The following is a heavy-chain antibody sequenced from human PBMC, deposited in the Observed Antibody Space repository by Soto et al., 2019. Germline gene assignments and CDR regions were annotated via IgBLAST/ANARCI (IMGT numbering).Heavy chain of an antibody. D-gene: IGHD2-15*01. Sequence: GSLRLSCAASGFTFSSYSMNWVRQAPGKGPEWVSYISSSSSTIYYADSVKGRFTISRDNAKNSLYLQMNSLRDEDTAVYYCARDVKVGCSGGSCYIDYWGQGTLVTVSS. CDR2: ISSSSSTI. CDR1: GFTFSSYS. J-gene: IGHJ4*02. CDR3: ARDVKVGCSGGSCYIDY. V-gene: IGHV3-48*02.